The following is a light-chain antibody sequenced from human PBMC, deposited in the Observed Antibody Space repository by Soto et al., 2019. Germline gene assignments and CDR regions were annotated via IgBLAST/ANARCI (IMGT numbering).Light chain of an antibody. CDR1: PGIGSY. J-gene: IGKJ3*01. V-gene: IGKV1-27*01. CDR2: AAS. CDR3: QKGNSAPLI. Sequence: DIPMTQSPSSLSASIGDRDTITCRASPGIGSYLAWYQQKPGKVPKLLIYAASTLQSGVPSRFSGSGSGTGATLAISSLQAGDISTYYCQKGNSAPLIFGAGTKVDIK.